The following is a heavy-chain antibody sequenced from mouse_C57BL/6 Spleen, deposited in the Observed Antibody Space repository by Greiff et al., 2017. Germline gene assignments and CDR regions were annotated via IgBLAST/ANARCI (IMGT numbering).Heavy chain of an antibody. CDR2: ISYDGSN. CDR1: GYSITSGYY. V-gene: IGHV3-6*01. Sequence: DVKLQESGPGLVKPSQSLSLTCSVTGYSITSGYYWNWIRQFPGNKLEWMGYISYDGSNNYNPSLKNRISITRDTSKNQFFLKLNSVTTEDTATYYCANYYDYDVWFAYWGQGTLVTVSA. J-gene: IGHJ3*01. D-gene: IGHD2-4*01. CDR3: ANYYDYDVWFAY.